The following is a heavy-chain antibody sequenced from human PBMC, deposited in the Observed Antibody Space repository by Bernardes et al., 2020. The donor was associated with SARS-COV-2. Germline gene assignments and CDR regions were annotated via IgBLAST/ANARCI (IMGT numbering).Heavy chain of an antibody. CDR3: ARGASSGYRIDY. V-gene: IGHV3-74*01. J-gene: IGHJ4*02. Sequence: GGSLRLSCVASGFTFSSYCMHWVRQVPGRGLVWLSRINTDGSSANYADSVKGRFTITRDNAKNTLWLQMNSLRDEDTAIYYCARGASSGYRIDYWGPGLLVTVSS. D-gene: IGHD3-22*01. CDR2: INTDGSSA. CDR1: GFTFSSYC.